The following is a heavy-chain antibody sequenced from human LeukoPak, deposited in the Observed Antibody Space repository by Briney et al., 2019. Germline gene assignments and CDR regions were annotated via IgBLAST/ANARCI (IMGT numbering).Heavy chain of an antibody. Sequence: QPGGSLRLSCAASGFTLSNHWMIWVRQAPGKGLECVANIKQDGTEKYYLDSVKGRFTISRDNAKNSLYLQMNSLRVEDTAVYYCARRGSSSSGYFDYWGQGTLVTVSS. CDR2: IKQDGTEK. CDR1: GFTLSNHW. V-gene: IGHV3-7*01. CDR3: ARRGSSSSGYFDY. D-gene: IGHD6-6*01. J-gene: IGHJ4*02.